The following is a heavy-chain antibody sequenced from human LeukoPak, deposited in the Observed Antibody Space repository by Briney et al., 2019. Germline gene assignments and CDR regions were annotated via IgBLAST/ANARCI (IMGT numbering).Heavy chain of an antibody. J-gene: IGHJ4*02. CDR2: INQDGSDK. D-gene: IGHD3-22*01. Sequence: PGGSLRLSCAASGFTFTTYWMNWVRQAPGKGLEWVANINQDGSDKKYVDSVKGRFTISRDNSKNTLYLQMNSLRPEDSAVHYCAKDGRGSGYFPDYWGQGTLVTVSS. CDR3: AKDGRGSGYFPDY. CDR1: GFTFTTYW. V-gene: IGHV3-7*04.